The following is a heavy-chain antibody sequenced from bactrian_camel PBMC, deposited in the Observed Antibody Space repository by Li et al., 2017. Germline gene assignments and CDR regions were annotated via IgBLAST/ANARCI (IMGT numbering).Heavy chain of an antibody. D-gene: IGHD2*01. Sequence: DVQLVESGGGLVQPGGSLRLSCAASGFTFSSAAMNWIRQAPGKGLEWVSAINSGGDSTYYANSVKGRFTVDKDNAKNILYLQMSSLKPEDTAMYYCAAEDSRYYADVGVSECLKKDKFWGQGTQVTVS. V-gene: IGHV3S31*01. CDR2: INSGGDST. J-gene: IGHJ4*01. CDR3: AAEDSRYYADVGVSECLKKDKF. CDR1: GFTFSSAA.